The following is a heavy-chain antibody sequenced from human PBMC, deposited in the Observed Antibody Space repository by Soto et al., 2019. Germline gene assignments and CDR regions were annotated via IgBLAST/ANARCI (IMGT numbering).Heavy chain of an antibody. J-gene: IGHJ6*02. CDR2: IYPGDSDT. V-gene: IGHV5-51*01. D-gene: IGHD3-10*01. CDR3: ATPYYFGSGKLYYYGMDV. Sequence: GESLKISCKGSGYSFTSYWIGWVRQMPGKGLEWMGIIYPGDSDTRYSPSLQGQVTISADKSISTAYLQWSSLKASDTAMYYWATPYYFGSGKLYYYGMDVGGQGTRVTVS. CDR1: GYSFTSYW.